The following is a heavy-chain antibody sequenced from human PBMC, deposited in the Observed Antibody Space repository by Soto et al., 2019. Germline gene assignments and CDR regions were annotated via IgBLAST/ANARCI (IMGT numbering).Heavy chain of an antibody. D-gene: IGHD6-6*01. Sequence: ASVKVSCKASGYTFTSYGISWVRQAPGQGLEWMGWISAYNGNTNYAQKLQGRVTMTTDTSTSTAYMELRSLRSDDTAVYYCARDQGYRSSYEYYCSYATHVWGQGTPVTVS. V-gene: IGHV1-18*04. J-gene: IGHJ6*02. CDR1: GYTFTSYG. CDR3: ARDQGYRSSYEYYCSYATHV. CDR2: ISAYNGNT.